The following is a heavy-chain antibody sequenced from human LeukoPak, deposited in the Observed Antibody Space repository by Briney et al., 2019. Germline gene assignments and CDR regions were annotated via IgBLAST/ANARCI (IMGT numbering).Heavy chain of an antibody. CDR1: GASISSYY. J-gene: IGHJ4*02. D-gene: IGHD6-25*01. Sequence: SETLSLTCTVSGASISSYYWSWIRQPPGKGLEWIGYIHYSGSANYNPSLKSRVTISVDTSKNQFSLKLTSVTAADTAVYYCTSGFAPYTSWGQGTLVTVSS. CDR3: TSGFAPYTS. V-gene: IGHV4-59*01. CDR2: IHYSGSA.